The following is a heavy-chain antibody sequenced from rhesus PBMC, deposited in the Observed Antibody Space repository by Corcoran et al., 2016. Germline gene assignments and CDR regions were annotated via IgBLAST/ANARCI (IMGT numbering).Heavy chain of an antibody. CDR1: GGSISSSY. J-gene: IGHJ4*01. D-gene: IGHD6-43*01. CDR2: IYGSGRST. Sequence: QLQLQESGPGLVKPSETLSVTCAVSGGSISSSYWSWIRQAPGKGLEGIGYIYGSGRSTTYNPSLKSRVTLSVDTSKNQLSLKLSSVTAADTAVYYCARGGGIAAATYDYWGQGVLVTVSS. V-gene: IGHV4-169*01. CDR3: ARGGGIAAATYDY.